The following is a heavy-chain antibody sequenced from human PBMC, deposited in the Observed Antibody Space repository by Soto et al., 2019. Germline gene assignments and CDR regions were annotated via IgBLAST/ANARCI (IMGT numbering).Heavy chain of an antibody. V-gene: IGHV4-31*03. CDR2: IYYSGST. Sequence: QVQLQASGPGLVKPSQTLSLTCTVSGGYISSGGYYWSWIRQHPGKGLEWIGYIYYSGSTYYNPSLKSRVTITVDTSKNQFSLKLSSVTAADTAVYDCASLVGIIRAFDIWGQGTMVTVSS. CDR3: ASLVGIIRAFDI. D-gene: IGHD1-20*01. CDR1: GGYISSGGYY. J-gene: IGHJ3*02.